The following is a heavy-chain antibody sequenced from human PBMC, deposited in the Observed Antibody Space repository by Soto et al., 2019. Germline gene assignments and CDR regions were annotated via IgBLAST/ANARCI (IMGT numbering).Heavy chain of an antibody. J-gene: IGHJ4*02. D-gene: IGHD2-15*01. CDR2: ISTTGDNT. Sequence: PGGSLRLSCAASGFTFSIYVMTWVRQAPGKGLQWVSTISTTGDNTYYADSVKGRFTVSRDNSKSMLFLQMNTLRVEDTAVYYCATPVGKEHCRGGSCFSGGDYWGRGTLVTVSS. CDR1: GFTFSIYV. CDR3: ATPVGKEHCRGGSCFSGGDY. V-gene: IGHV3-23*01.